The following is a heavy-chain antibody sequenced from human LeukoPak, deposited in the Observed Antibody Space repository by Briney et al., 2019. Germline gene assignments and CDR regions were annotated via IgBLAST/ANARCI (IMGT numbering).Heavy chain of an antibody. CDR1: GFTFSTYA. J-gene: IGHJ4*02. CDR2: IRGSNGGT. CDR3: AKDLGDCGSGSYPRCYFDY. Sequence: GGSLRLSCAASGFTFSTYAMSWVRQAPGKGLEWVSAIRGSNGGTYYADSVRGRFTISGDNSKNTMDLRMNSLRAEDTAVYYCAKDLGDCGSGSYPRCYFDYWGQGTLVTVSS. V-gene: IGHV3-23*01. D-gene: IGHD3-10*01.